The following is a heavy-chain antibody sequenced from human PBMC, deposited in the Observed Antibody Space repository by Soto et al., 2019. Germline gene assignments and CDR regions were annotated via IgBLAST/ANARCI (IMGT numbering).Heavy chain of an antibody. V-gene: IGHV4-39*01. CDR3: ASHKDQTIYGMDV. D-gene: IGHD1-7*01. CDR1: GGSISSSSYY. CDR2: IYYSGTT. Sequence: QLQLQESGPGLVKPSETLSLTCTVSGGSISSSSYYWGWIRQPPGKGLEWIGSIYYSGTTYYNPSLKSRVPISVDTSKNQFSLKLSSVTAADTAVYYCASHKDQTIYGMDVWGQGTTVTVSS. J-gene: IGHJ6*02.